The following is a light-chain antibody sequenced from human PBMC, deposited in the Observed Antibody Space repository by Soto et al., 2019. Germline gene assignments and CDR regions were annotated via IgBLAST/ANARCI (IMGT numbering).Light chain of an antibody. CDR1: QSVSSY. V-gene: IGKV3-11*01. CDR3: QQRKNWQVT. J-gene: IGKJ5*01. CDR2: DVS. Sequence: TDSPASPSLCDGERATISFRASQSVSSYLAWYQQKPGQTPRLLIYDVSNRATGIPARFSGSGSGTDFTLTISSLEPEDFAVYYCQQRKNWQVTFGQGTRLETK.